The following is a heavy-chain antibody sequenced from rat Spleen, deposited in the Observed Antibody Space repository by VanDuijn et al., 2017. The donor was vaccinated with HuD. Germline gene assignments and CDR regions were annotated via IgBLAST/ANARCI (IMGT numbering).Heavy chain of an antibody. Sequence: QVQLKESGPGLVQPSQTLSLTCTVSGFSLSSYGVIWVRQPPGKGLEWMGTMRFDGDTSYNSALKSRLSISRDTSKNQVFLKMNSLQTDDTGTYYCTRETMGVTPLIDYWGQGVMVTVSS. CDR3: TRETMGVTPLIDY. J-gene: IGHJ2*01. D-gene: IGHD1-9*01. CDR1: GFSLSSYG. CDR2: MRFDGDT. V-gene: IGHV2-63*01.